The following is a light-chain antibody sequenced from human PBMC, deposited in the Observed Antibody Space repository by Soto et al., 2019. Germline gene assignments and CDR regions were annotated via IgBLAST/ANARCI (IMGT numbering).Light chain of an antibody. J-gene: IGKJ1*01. Sequence: DFQMTQSPSTLSASVGDRVTITCRASQNIRSRLAWFQQKPGKAPKLLIYDASSLESGVPQRFSGSGSGTEFTLTISSLQTDDFSTYYCQQYHPYSWTFGPGTRVEIK. V-gene: IGKV1-5*01. CDR3: QQYHPYSWT. CDR1: QNIRSR. CDR2: DAS.